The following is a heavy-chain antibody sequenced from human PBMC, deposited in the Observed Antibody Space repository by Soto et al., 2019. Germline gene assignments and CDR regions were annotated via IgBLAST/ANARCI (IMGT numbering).Heavy chain of an antibody. CDR2: IIPGFDTT. CDR3: AGDQGLFVHTGMVIDYYGMDV. D-gene: IGHD5-18*01. Sequence: QVHLVQSGAEVRKPGSSVKVSCTTSGGTFTSYAVSWVRQVPGQGLQWMGGIIPGFDTTFYAQKFQGRVTITADESTNSAYMELRGLRSEDTAVYYCAGDQGLFVHTGMVIDYYGMDVWGPGTTVTVSS. CDR1: GGTFTSYA. J-gene: IGHJ6*02. V-gene: IGHV1-69*01.